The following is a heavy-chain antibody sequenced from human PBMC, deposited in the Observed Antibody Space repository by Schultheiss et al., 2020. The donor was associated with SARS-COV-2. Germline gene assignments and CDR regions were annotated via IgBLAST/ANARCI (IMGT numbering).Heavy chain of an antibody. CDR3: AREGGVVVTAINWYFDL. CDR2: INPNSGGT. V-gene: IGHV1-2*02. CDR1: GYTFTSYG. J-gene: IGHJ2*01. D-gene: IGHD2-21*02. Sequence: GESLKISCKASGYTFTSYGISWVRQAPGQGLEWMGWINPNSGGTNYAQKFQGRVTMTRDTSISTAYMELSRLRSDDTAVYYCAREGGVVVTAINWYFDLWGRGTLVTVSS.